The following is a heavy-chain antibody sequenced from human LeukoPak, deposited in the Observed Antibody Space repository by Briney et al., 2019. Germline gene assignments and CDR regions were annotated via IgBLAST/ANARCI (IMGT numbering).Heavy chain of an antibody. CDR2: MNPNNGNT. D-gene: IGHD2-15*01. CDR1: GYTFTVYD. Sequence: VASVKVSCKASGYTFTVYDINWVRQATGQGLEWMGWMNPNNGNTGYAQKFQGRVTMTRNTSISTAYMELSSLRSEDTAVYYCARGGSVRGPDYWGQGTLVTVSS. J-gene: IGHJ4*02. CDR3: ARGGSVRGPDY. V-gene: IGHV1-8*01.